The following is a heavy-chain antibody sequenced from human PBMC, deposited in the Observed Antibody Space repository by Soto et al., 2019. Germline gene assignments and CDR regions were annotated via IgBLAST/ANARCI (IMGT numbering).Heavy chain of an antibody. D-gene: IGHD2-2*02. J-gene: IGHJ4*02. CDR2: IHHSGRI. CDR1: GWSFSGYY. Sequence: SETLSLTCAVSGWSFSGYYWSWIRQPPGKGLEWIGEIHHSGRINSNTSLKSRVTMSVDTSKNQFSLKLTSVTAADTAVYFCASGLREIDSRGRYTYYWGQGTLVTVSS. V-gene: IGHV4-34*01. CDR3: ASGLREIDSRGRYTYY.